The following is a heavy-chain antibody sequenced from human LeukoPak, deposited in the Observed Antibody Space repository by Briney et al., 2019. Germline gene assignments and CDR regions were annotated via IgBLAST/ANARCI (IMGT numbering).Heavy chain of an antibody. V-gene: IGHV3-48*02. CDR1: GFRFSSYA. D-gene: IGHD1-26*01. CDR3: ASSGSYRFDY. Sequence: GGSLRLSCATSGFRFSSYAMSWVRQAPGKGLEWVSHITASGTAMFYADSVKGRFTISRDNAKNSLYLQMNNLRDEDTAVYYCASSGSYRFDYWGQGTLVTVSS. CDR2: ITASGTAM. J-gene: IGHJ4*02.